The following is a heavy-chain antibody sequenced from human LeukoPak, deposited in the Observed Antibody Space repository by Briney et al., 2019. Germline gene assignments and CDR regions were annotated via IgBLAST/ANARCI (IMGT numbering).Heavy chain of an antibody. CDR1: GFTFSSYS. J-gene: IGHJ4*02. D-gene: IGHD6-13*01. Sequence: GGSLRLSCAASGFTFSSYSMNWVRQAPGKGLEWVSAISGSGGSTYYADSVKGRFTISRDNSKNTLYLQMNSLRAEDTAVYYCAKSPVVAAAGTSGLTFDYWGQGTLVTVSS. CDR3: AKSPVVAAAGTSGLTFDY. CDR2: ISGSGGST. V-gene: IGHV3-23*01.